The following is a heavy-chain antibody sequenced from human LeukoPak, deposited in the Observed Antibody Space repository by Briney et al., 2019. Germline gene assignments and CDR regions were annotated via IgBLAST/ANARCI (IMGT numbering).Heavy chain of an antibody. J-gene: IGHJ6*02. CDR1: GFTFSSYA. CDR3: ANGAYYYYYYGMDV. CDR2: ISGSGGST. Sequence: GGSLRLSCAASGFTFSSYAMSWVRQAPGKGLEWVSAISGSGGSTYYADSVKGRFTISRDNSKNTLYLQMNSLRAEDTAVYYCANGAYYYYYYGMDVWGQGTLVTVSS. D-gene: IGHD3-10*01. V-gene: IGHV3-23*01.